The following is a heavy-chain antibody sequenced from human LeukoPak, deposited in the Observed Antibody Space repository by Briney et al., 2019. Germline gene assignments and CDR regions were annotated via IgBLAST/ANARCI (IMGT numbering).Heavy chain of an antibody. CDR3: ARGLVIQLWSTDAFDI. D-gene: IGHD5-18*01. J-gene: IGHJ3*02. CDR1: GGSISSSSYY. V-gene: IGHV4-39*07. CDR2: IYYSGST. Sequence: KSSETLSLTCTVSGGSISSSSYYWGWIRQPPGKGLEWIGSIYYSGSTNYNPSLKSRVTISVDTSKNQFSLKLSSVTAADTAVYYCARGLVIQLWSTDAFDIWGQGTMVTVSS.